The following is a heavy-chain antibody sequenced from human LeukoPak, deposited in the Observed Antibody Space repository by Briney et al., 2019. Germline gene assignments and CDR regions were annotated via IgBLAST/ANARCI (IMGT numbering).Heavy chain of an antibody. V-gene: IGHV4-39*07. CDR2: IYYSGNT. Sequence: SETLSLTCSVSGGSIRSTTYYWGWIRQPPGKGLEWIGSIYYSGNTYYSPSLMSRVTISVDTSKNQFSLKLSSVTAADTAVYYCARDCSAYCGGDCYSSGLSGECDYWGQGTLVTVSS. CDR1: GGSIRSTTYY. D-gene: IGHD2-21*02. CDR3: ARDCSAYCGGDCYSSGLSGECDY. J-gene: IGHJ4*02.